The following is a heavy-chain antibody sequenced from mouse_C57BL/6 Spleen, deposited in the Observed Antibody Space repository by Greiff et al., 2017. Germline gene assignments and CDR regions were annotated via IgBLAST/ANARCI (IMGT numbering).Heavy chain of an antibody. Sequence: VQLQQSGPELVKPGASVKIPCKASGYTFTDYNMDWVKQSHGKSLEWIGDINPNNGGTIYNQKFKGKATLTVDKSSSPAYMELRSLTSEDTAVYYCARGGYGSSYRYFDVWGTGTTVTVSS. V-gene: IGHV1-18*01. CDR1: GYTFTDYN. D-gene: IGHD1-1*01. J-gene: IGHJ1*03. CDR2: INPNNGGT. CDR3: ARGGYGSSYRYFDV.